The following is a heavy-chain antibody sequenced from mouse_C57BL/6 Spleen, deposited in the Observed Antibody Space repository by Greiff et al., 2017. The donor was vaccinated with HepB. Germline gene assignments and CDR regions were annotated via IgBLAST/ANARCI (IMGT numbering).Heavy chain of an antibody. J-gene: IGHJ3*01. V-gene: IGHV1-52*01. CDR3: ARENWDGSGAY. Sequence: QVQRQQPGAELVRPGSSVKLSCKASGYTFTSYWMHWVKQRPIQGLEWIGNIDPSDSETHYNQKFKDKATLTVDKSTSTAYMQLSSLTSEDSAVYDCARENWDGSGAYWGQGTLVTVSA. CDR1: GYTFTSYW. CDR2: IDPSDSET. D-gene: IGHD4-1*01.